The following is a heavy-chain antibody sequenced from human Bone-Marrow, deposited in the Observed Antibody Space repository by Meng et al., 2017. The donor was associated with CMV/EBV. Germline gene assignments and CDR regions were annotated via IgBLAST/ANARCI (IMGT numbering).Heavy chain of an antibody. CDR3: AREGAAADDGFDY. CDR1: GFTFSSYS. V-gene: IGHV3-21*01. Sequence: GGSLRLSCAASGFTFSSYSMNWVRQAPGKGLEWVSSISSSSSYIYYADSVKGRFTISRDNAKNSLYLQMNSLRAEDTAVYYCAREGAAADDGFDYWGQGTLVTVSS. J-gene: IGHJ4*02. D-gene: IGHD6-13*01. CDR2: ISSSSSYI.